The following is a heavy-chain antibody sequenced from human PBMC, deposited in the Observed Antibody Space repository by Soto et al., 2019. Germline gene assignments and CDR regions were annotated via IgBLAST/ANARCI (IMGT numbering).Heavy chain of an antibody. V-gene: IGHV3-33*01. CDR2: IWYDGSNK. CDR3: ARDRIAVAGYFDY. Sequence: PGGSLRLSCAASGFTFSSYGMHWVRQAPGKGLEWVAVIWYDGSNKYYADSVKGRFTISRDNSKNTLYLQMNSLRAEDTAVYYCARDRIAVAGYFDYWGQGTLVTVSS. D-gene: IGHD6-19*01. CDR1: GFTFSSYG. J-gene: IGHJ4*02.